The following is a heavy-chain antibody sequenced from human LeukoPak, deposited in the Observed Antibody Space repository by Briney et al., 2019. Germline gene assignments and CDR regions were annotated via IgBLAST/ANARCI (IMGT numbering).Heavy chain of an antibody. CDR2: IYYSGST. V-gene: IGHV4-31*03. CDR3: ARAQYLWFDP. CDR1: GGSISSGGYY. D-gene: IGHD2-2*02. Sequence: SETLSLTCTVSGGSISSGGYYWSWIRQHPGKGLEWIGYIYYSGSTYYNPSLKSRVTISVDTSKNQFSLKLSSVTAADTAVYYCARAQYLWFDPWGQGTLVTVSS. J-gene: IGHJ5*02.